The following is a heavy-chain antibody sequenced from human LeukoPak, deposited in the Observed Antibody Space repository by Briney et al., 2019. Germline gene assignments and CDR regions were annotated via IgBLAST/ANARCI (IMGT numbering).Heavy chain of an antibody. V-gene: IGHV3-53*04. D-gene: IGHD1-26*01. CDR2: IYSGGST. CDR1: GGSFSGYY. Sequence: ETLSLTCAVYGGSFSGYYWSWVRQAPGKGLEWVSVIYSGGSTYYADSVKGRFTISRHNSKNTLYLQMSSLRAEDTAVYYCVWDKDAFDIWGQGTMVTVSS. J-gene: IGHJ3*02. CDR3: VWDKDAFDI.